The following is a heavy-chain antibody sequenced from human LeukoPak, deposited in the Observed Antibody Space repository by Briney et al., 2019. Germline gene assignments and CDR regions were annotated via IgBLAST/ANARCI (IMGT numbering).Heavy chain of an antibody. CDR2: IHSGGNT. V-gene: IGHV4-39*01. J-gene: IGHJ4*02. CDR1: IGSVNSGVYY. Sequence: SETLPLTCTVSIGSVNSGVYYWGWIRRPPGKGLEWIGSIHSGGNTYYNPSLKSRVTISVDTSKNQFSLKLSSVTAADGAVYYCAKHEGSYYDKSGYTFDFWGQGTLVTVSS. D-gene: IGHD3-22*01. CDR3: AKHEGSYYDKSGYTFDF.